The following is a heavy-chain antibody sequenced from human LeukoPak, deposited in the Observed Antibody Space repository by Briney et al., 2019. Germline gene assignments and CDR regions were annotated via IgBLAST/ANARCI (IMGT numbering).Heavy chain of an antibody. CDR1: GLDFSSYS. CDR2: ISSSSSYI. V-gene: IGHV3-21*01. CDR3: ARDNGGYCSSTSCYTNAFDI. D-gene: IGHD2-2*02. J-gene: IGHJ3*02. Sequence: GESLTVSCTDSGLDFSSYSMSLVRRAPGKGQEWVSSISSSSSYIYYADSVKGRFTISRDNAKNSLYLQMNSLRAEDTAVYYCARDNGGYCSSTSCYTNAFDIWGQGTMVTVSS.